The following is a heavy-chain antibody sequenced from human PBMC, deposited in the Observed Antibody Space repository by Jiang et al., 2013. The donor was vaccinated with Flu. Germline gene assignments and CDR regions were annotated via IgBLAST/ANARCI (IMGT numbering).Heavy chain of an antibody. Sequence: GAEVKKPGASVKVSCKASGYTFTSYGISWVRQAPGQGLEWMGWISAYNGNTNYAQKLQGRVTMTTDTSTSTAYMELRSLRSDDTAVYYCARDSPNFLWFGESIGDYWGQGTLVTVSS. CDR2: ISAYNGNT. J-gene: IGHJ4*02. CDR3: ARDSPNFLWFGESIGDY. D-gene: IGHD3-10*01. V-gene: IGHV1-18*01. CDR1: GYTFTSYG.